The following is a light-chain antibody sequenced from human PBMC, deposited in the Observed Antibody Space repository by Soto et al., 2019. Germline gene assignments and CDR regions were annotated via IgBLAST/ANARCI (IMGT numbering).Light chain of an antibody. J-gene: IGKJ1*01. CDR1: QSVSSSY. CDR3: QQYGSSPGT. V-gene: IGKV3-20*01. Sequence: EILLTQSRGTLSLSPGERATLSCRASQSVSSSYLAWYQQKPGQAPRLLIYGASSRATGIPDRFSGSGSGTDFTLTISRLEPEDFAVYYCQQYGSSPGTFGQGTKVDIK. CDR2: GAS.